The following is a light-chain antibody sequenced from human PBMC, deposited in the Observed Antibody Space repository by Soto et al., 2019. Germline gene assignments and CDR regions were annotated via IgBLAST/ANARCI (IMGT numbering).Light chain of an antibody. Sequence: QSVLTQPPSASGSPGQSVTISCTGTISDVGGYNYVSWYQQHPGKAPKLMIFEVSKRPSGVPDRFSGSKSGNTASLTVSGLQAEDEADYYCSSFADSNAYVFGTGTKLTVL. CDR2: EVS. CDR1: ISDVGGYNY. CDR3: SSFADSNAYV. J-gene: IGLJ1*01. V-gene: IGLV2-8*01.